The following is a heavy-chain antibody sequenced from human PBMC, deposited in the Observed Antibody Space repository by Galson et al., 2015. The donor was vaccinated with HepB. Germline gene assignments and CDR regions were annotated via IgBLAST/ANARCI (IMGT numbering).Heavy chain of an antibody. J-gene: IGHJ6*02. CDR1: GFTFRTYW. V-gene: IGHV3-74*03. Sequence: SLRLSCAASGFTFRTYWMHWVRQAPGKGLVWVAQINRDGSSTKYADSVRGRFTISRDNAKNTLYLQMNSLRVEDTAVYYCTRDNDYGMDVWGQGITVTVSS. CDR3: TRDNDYGMDV. CDR2: INRDGSST.